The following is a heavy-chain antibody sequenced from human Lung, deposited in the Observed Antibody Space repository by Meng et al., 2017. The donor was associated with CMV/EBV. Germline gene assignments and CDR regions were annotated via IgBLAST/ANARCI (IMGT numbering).Heavy chain of an antibody. V-gene: IGHV4-30-4*01. D-gene: IGHD3-10*01. Sequence: SGVSIRSADYYWSWLRQPPGKGLEWVGYIFYNDSTSYNPSLNSRLSISMDTSKNQFSLKLRSLTAADTAIYYCVREILAPINYYFDSWGQGTLVTVSS. J-gene: IGHJ4*02. CDR1: GVSIRSADYY. CDR3: VREILAPINYYFDS. CDR2: IFYNDST.